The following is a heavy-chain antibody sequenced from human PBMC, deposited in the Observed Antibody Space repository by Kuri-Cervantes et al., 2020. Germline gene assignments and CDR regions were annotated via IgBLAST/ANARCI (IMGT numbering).Heavy chain of an antibody. V-gene: IGHV3-11*04. CDR1: GFTFSDYY. D-gene: IGHD2-15*01. CDR2: ISSSSSTI. Sequence: GESLKISCAASGFTFSDYYMSWVRQAPGKGLEWVSYISSSSSTIYYADSVKGRFTISRDNAKNSLYLQMNSLRDEDTAVYYCARDGEVVVAAYYFDYWGQGTLVTVSS. CDR3: ARDGEVVVAAYYFDY. J-gene: IGHJ4*02.